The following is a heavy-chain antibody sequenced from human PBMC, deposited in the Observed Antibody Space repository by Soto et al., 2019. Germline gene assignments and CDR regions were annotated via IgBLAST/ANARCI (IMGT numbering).Heavy chain of an antibody. CDR1: GYTFSSYW. V-gene: IGHV5-51*01. J-gene: IGHJ4*02. D-gene: IGHD2-15*01. Sequence: GESLKISSKGSGYTFSSYWIGWVCQVPGKVLEWMGIIYPGDSDARYSPSFQGQVTISADKSLTTPYMQWNRLRASDSGIYYWARVGCSGGHCQPSDALHDWGQGXQVTV. CDR2: IYPGDSDA. CDR3: ARVGCSGGHCQPSDALHD.